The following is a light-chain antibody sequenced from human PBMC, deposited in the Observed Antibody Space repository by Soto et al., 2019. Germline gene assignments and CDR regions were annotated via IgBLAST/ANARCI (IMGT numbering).Light chain of an antibody. J-gene: IGKJ1*01. Sequence: DIQMTQSPSTLSASVGDRVTITCRASQSISAWLAWYQQKPGEAPTLLIYDASSLESGVPSRFRGGGSETEFTLTISSRQPDDVATYYCQHYQDYPWTFGQGTKVEIK. CDR1: QSISAW. V-gene: IGKV1-5*01. CDR2: DAS. CDR3: QHYQDYPWT.